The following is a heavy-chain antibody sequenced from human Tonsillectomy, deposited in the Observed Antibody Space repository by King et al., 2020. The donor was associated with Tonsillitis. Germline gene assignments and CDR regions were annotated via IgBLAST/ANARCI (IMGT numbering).Heavy chain of an antibody. Sequence: VQLVQSGAEVKKPGSSVKVSCKASGGTFSSYAISWVRQAPGQGLEWMGGIIPIFDTRNYAQKFRDRVTISADESTSTVYMEMSSLKSEDAAVYYCARGGMDRNWFDPWGQGTLVTVS. CDR2: IIPIFDTR. D-gene: IGHD2-2*03. V-gene: IGHV1-69*12. J-gene: IGHJ5*02. CDR3: ARGGMDRNWFDP. CDR1: GGTFSSYA.